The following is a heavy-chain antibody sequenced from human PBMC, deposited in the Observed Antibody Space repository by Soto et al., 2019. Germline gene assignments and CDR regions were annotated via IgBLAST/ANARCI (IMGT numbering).Heavy chain of an antibody. CDR3: ARDRSTMIPRFYGMDV. V-gene: IGHV3-48*02. CDR1: GFTFSSYS. D-gene: IGHD3-22*01. Sequence: EVELVESGGGLAQPGGSLRLSCAASGFTFSSYSMNWVRQAPGKGLEWVSYISSSSSTIYYADSVKGRFTISRDNAKNSLYLQMNSLRDEDTAVYYCARDRSTMIPRFYGMDVWGQGTTVTVSS. J-gene: IGHJ6*02. CDR2: ISSSSSTI.